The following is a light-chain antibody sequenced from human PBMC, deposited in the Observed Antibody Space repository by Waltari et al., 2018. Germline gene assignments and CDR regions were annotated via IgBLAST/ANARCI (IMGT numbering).Light chain of an antibody. Sequence: QSVLTQPPSVSAAPGQKVTISCSGTGPHIGNNFLSWYQQLPGTAPKLLIYDNNKRPSGIPDRFSGSKSGTSATLGITGLQTGDEADYYCGTWDTDLSVVFGGGTKLTVL. CDR1: GPHIGNNF. J-gene: IGLJ2*01. CDR3: GTWDTDLSVV. V-gene: IGLV1-51*01. CDR2: DNN.